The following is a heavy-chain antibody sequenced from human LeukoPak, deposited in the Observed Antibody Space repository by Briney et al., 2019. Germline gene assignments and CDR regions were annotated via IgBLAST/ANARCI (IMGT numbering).Heavy chain of an antibody. V-gene: IGHV3-74*03. D-gene: IGHD6-6*01. CDR1: GFTFRNHW. J-gene: IGHJ4*02. CDR3: ARDQRVTGRPDIDY. Sequence: GGSLRLSCAASGFTFRNHWMHWVRQTPGKGLVWVSHISSDGSSTTYADSAKGRFTISRDNAKNTLYLQMNNLGAEDTAMYYCARDQRVTGRPDIDYWGQGTLVIVSS. CDR2: ISSDGSST.